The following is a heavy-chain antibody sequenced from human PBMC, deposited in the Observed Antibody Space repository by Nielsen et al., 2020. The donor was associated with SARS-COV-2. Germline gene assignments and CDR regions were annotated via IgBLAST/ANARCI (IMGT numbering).Heavy chain of an antibody. CDR2: IYYSGST. D-gene: IGHD3-22*01. J-gene: IGHJ5*02. CDR1: GGSISSSSYY. CDR3: ARHDMIVVARGGLWFDP. V-gene: IGHV4-39*01. Sequence: SETLSLTCTVSGGSISSSSYYWGWIRQPPGKGLEWIGSIYYSGSTYYNPSLKSRVTISVDTSKNQFSLKLSSVTAADTAVYYCARHDMIVVARGGLWFDPWGQGTLVTVSS.